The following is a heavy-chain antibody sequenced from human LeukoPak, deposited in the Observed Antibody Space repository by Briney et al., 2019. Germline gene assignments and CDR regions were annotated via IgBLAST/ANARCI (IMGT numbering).Heavy chain of an antibody. Sequence: GGSLRLSCAASGFTSSNFWMNWVRQTPGKGLEWVANINQDGSEKYYVDSVKGRFTISRDNAKNSLYLQMNSLRAEDTAVYYCARSPTYSSSWYGDYFDYWGQGTLVTVSS. V-gene: IGHV3-7*03. CDR2: INQDGSEK. CDR1: GFTSSNFW. J-gene: IGHJ4*02. D-gene: IGHD6-13*01. CDR3: ARSPTYSSSWYGDYFDY.